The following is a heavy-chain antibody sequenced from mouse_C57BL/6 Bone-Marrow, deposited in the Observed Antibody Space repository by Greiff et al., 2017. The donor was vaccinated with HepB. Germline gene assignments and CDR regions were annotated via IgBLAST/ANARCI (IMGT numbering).Heavy chain of an antibody. J-gene: IGHJ1*03. CDR3: VRRLPFYYYGSSYRWYFDV. D-gene: IGHD1-1*01. Sequence: EVQLVESGGGLVQPKGSLKLSCAASGFSFNTYAMNWVRQAPGKGLEWVARIRSKSNNYATYYADSVKDRFTISRDDSESMLYLQMNNLKTEDTAMYYCVRRLPFYYYGSSYRWYFDVWGTGTTVTVSS. CDR2: IRSKSNNYAT. V-gene: IGHV10-1*01. CDR1: GFSFNTYA.